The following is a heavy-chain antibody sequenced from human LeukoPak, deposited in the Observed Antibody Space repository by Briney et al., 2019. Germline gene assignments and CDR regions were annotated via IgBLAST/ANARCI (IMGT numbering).Heavy chain of an antibody. D-gene: IGHD4-17*01. V-gene: IGHV3-9*03. CDR1: GFTFDDCA. J-gene: IGHJ4*02. CDR3: AKDLYGDFAYYCDH. Sequence: GRSLRLSCEASGFTFDDCAMHWVRQAPGKGLEWVSTISWNGDSIAYADSVKGRFTISRDNAKNSLYLQMNNLRPEDMAFYYCAKDLYGDFAYYCDHWGQGTLVTVSS. CDR2: ISWNGDSI.